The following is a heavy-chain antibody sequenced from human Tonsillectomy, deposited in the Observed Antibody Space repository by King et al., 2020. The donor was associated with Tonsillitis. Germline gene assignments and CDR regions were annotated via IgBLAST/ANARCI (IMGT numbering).Heavy chain of an antibody. D-gene: IGHD3-10*01. CDR2: ISRNSSSI. CDR3: ARDPYCCSEDSSAYLDGIDI. Sequence: MNWVRQAPGKGLEWVSGISRNSSSIGYADSVKGRFTISRDNAKNSLYLQMNSLRDEDTAVYYCARDPYCCSEDSSAYLDGIDIWGLWFTVTVSS. V-gene: IGHV3-48*02. J-gene: IGHJ3*02.